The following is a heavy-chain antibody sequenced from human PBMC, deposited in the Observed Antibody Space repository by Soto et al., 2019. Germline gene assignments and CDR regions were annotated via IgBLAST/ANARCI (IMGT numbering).Heavy chain of an antibody. V-gene: IGHV3-30-3*01. D-gene: IGHD2-8*01. CDR3: AGVYYGDDSVNSC. J-gene: IGHJ4*02. Sequence: PGGPLGLSCSASGFPFSSYALSWVRQAPGKGLEWVAATSYDGNNKYYADSVKGRFTISRDNSKNTLDLQMNSLRADDTAVYYCAGVYYGDDSVNSCWGQGTLVTVSS. CDR2: TSYDGNNK. CDR1: GFPFSSYA.